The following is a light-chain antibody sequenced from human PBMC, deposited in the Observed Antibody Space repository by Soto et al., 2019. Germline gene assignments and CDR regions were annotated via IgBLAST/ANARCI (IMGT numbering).Light chain of an antibody. Sequence: EIVMTQSPATLSVSPGERATFSCRASQSVNTNLAWYKLKPGQAPRLLVYGASIRATGIPARFSGSGSGTEYSLTISSLQSEDFGVYFCQQYDQWWTFGQGTKVEIK. V-gene: IGKV3-15*01. J-gene: IGKJ1*01. CDR2: GAS. CDR1: QSVNTN. CDR3: QQYDQWWT.